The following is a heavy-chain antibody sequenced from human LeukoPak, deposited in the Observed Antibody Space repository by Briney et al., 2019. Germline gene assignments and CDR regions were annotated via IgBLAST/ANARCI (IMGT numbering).Heavy chain of an antibody. CDR1: GGSFSGYY. J-gene: IGHJ4*02. V-gene: IGHV4-34*01. CDR2: INRSRST. D-gene: IGHD3-22*01. CDR3: ARGVYPDYYDSSGYYYGSLAFDY. Sequence: PSETLSLTCAVYGGSFSGYYWSWIRQPPGQGLEWIGEINRSRSTNYNPSLKSRVTISVDTSKNHCSLKLSSVTAADTAVYYCARGVYPDYYDSSGYYYGSLAFDYWGQGTLVTVSS.